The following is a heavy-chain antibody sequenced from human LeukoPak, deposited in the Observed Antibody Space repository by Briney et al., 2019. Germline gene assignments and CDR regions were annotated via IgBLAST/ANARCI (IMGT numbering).Heavy chain of an antibody. CDR3: VRDGGVSGYDLLDY. Sequence: GGSLRLSCAASGFTFSNYWMTWVRQAPGKWLEWVAHINQDGSKEYYMDSVKARFTISRDNAKNSLSLQMNSLRAEDTAVYYCVRDGGVSGYDLLDYWGQGTLVTVSS. D-gene: IGHD5-12*01. CDR2: INQDGSKE. J-gene: IGHJ4*02. V-gene: IGHV3-7*01. CDR1: GFTFSNYW.